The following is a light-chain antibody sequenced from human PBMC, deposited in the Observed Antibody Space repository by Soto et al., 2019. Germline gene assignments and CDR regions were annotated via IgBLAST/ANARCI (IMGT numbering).Light chain of an antibody. Sequence: DIQMTQSPSSLSASVGDRVTITCRASQAISTYLAWYQQKPGKVPPLLIYAASTLQSGVQSRFSGSGSGTDFTLTISSLQPEDVATCYCQKFNAVPTFGGGTKVEI. J-gene: IGKJ4*01. V-gene: IGKV1-27*01. CDR2: AAS. CDR1: QAISTY. CDR3: QKFNAVPT.